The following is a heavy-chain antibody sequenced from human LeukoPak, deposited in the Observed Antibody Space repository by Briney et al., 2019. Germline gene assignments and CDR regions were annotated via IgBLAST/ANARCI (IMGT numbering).Heavy chain of an antibody. J-gene: IGHJ4*02. Sequence: SETLSLTCTVSGGSISSDHYYWGWIRQPPGKGLEWIGSIYHSGSTYYNPSLKSRVTISVDTSKNQFSLKLSSVTAADTAVYYCAREPRLPRIAAIDYWGQGTLVTVSS. CDR3: AREPRLPRIAAIDY. CDR1: GGSISSDHYY. D-gene: IGHD6-6*01. V-gene: IGHV4-39*07. CDR2: IYHSGST.